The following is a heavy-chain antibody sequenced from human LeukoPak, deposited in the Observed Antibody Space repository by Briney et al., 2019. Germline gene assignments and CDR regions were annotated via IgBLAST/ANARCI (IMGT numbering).Heavy chain of an antibody. V-gene: IGHV4-39*01. CDR2: IYYSGST. D-gene: IGHD2-21*02. CDR3: ARLPYCGGDCYTGFWFDP. Sequence: PSETLSLTCTVSGGSISSSSYYWGWIRQPPGKGLEWIGSIYYSGSTYYNPSLKSRVTISVDTSKNQFSLKLSSVTAADTAVYYCARLPYCGGDCYTGFWFDPWGQGTLVTVSS. CDR1: GGSISSSSYY. J-gene: IGHJ5*02.